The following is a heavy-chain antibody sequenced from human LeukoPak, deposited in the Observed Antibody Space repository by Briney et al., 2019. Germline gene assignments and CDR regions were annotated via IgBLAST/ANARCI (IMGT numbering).Heavy chain of an antibody. CDR3: ARMGSGSYSPNWFDP. CDR2: INHSGST. CDR1: GGSFSGYY. Sequence: SETLSLTCAVYGGSFSGYYWSWIRQPPGKGLEWIGEINHSGSTNYNPSLKSRVTISVDTSKNQFSLTLSSVTAADTAVYYCARMGSGSYSPNWFDPWGQGTLVTVSS. V-gene: IGHV4-34*01. J-gene: IGHJ5*02. D-gene: IGHD3-10*01.